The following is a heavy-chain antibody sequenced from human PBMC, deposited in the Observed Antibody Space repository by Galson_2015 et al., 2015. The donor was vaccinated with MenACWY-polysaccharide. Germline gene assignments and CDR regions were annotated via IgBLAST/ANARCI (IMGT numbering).Heavy chain of an antibody. Sequence: SLRLSCAASEIIFSTYAMSWVRQAPGKGLEWASVITTSGGATYYADSVKGRFTISRDKSKNTLYLQMNSLRVEDTAIYYCAKPLYSSNWYYFDYWGQGTLVTVST. D-gene: IGHD6-13*01. V-gene: IGHV3-23*01. CDR3: AKPLYSSNWYYFDY. CDR2: ITTSGGAT. J-gene: IGHJ4*02. CDR1: EIIFSTYA.